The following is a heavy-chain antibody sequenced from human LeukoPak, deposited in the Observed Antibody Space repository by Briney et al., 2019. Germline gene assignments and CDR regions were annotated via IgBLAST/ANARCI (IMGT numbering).Heavy chain of an antibody. V-gene: IGHV3-23*01. D-gene: IGHD5-24*01. CDR1: GFTFRDAA. J-gene: IGHJ3*01. CDR2: ISSSGNNA. Sequence: PGGSLRLSCAVSGFTFRDAAMTWVRQAPGKGLEWVSLISSSGNNAYYADSVKGRFTISRDNSKNTLSLQMNSLRVEGTAIYYCAKDIQLSTWGLGTMVTVSS. CDR3: AKDIQLST.